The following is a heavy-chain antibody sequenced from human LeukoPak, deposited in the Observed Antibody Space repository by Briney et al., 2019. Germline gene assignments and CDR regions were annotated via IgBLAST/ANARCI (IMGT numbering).Heavy chain of an antibody. CDR3: AKXQDXRXSWXEGTFDY. D-gene: IGHD6-13*01. Sequence: PGGSLRLSCAASGFTFDDYAMHWVRQAPGKGLEWVSGISWNSGSIGYADSVKGRFTISRDNAKNSLYLQMNSLRAEDTALYYCAKXQDXRXSWXEGTFDYWGQGTLVTVXS. CDR1: GFTFDDYA. J-gene: IGHJ4*02. CDR2: ISWNSGSI. V-gene: IGHV3-9*01.